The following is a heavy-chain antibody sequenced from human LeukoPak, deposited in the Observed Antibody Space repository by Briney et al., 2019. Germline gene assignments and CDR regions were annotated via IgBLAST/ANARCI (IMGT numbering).Heavy chain of an antibody. CDR1: GFTFSSYA. CDR2: ISGSGGST. V-gene: IGHV3-23*01. Sequence: GGSLRLSCAASGFTFSSYAMSWVRQAPGKGLEWVSAISGSGGSTYYADSVKGRFTISRDNSKNTLYLQMNSLRAEDTAVYYCAKWVSRAAAGMGYFQHWGQGTLVTVSS. D-gene: IGHD6-13*01. J-gene: IGHJ1*01. CDR3: AKWVSRAAAGMGYFQH.